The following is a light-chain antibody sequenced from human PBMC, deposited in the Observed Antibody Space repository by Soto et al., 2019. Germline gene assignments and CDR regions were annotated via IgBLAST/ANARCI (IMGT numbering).Light chain of an antibody. CDR2: GTS. V-gene: IGKV3-20*01. J-gene: IGKJ5*01. Sequence: EIVLTQSPGTLSLSPGERATLSCRASQSVSSTYLAWYQQKPGQAPRLLIYGTSSRATGIPVRFSGSGSGTDFTLTISRLEPEDFAVYYCQQSDTFGQGTRLEI. CDR1: QSVSSTY. CDR3: QQSDT.